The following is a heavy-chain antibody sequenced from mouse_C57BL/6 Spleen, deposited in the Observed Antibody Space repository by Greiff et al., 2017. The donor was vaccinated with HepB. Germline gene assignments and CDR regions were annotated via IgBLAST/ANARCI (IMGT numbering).Heavy chain of an antibody. CDR1: GYTFTSYW. J-gene: IGHJ3*01. D-gene: IGHD1-1*01. Sequence: VQLQQPGAELVKPGASVKLSCKASGYTFTSYWMHWVKQRPGRGLEWIGRIDPKSGGTKYNEKFKSKATLTVDKPSSTAYMQLSSLTSEDSAVYYCARPYGSSSWFAYWGQGTLVTVSA. V-gene: IGHV1-72*01. CDR3: ARPYGSSSWFAY. CDR2: IDPKSGGT.